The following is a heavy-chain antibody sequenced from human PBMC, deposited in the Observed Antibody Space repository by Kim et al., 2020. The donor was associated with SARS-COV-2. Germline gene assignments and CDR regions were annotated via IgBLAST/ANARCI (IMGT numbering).Heavy chain of an antibody. J-gene: IGHJ4*02. V-gene: IGHV3-48*02. Sequence: STIYYADSVKGRFTISRDNAKNSLYLQMNSLRDEDTAVYYCAILRPNYDYWGQGTLVTVSS. CDR3: AILRPNYDY. D-gene: IGHD1-26*01. CDR2: STI.